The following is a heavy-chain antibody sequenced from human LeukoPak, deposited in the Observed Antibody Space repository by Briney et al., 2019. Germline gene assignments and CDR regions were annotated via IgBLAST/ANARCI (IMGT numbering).Heavy chain of an antibody. Sequence: GRSLRLSCAASGFTFSSYGMHWVRQAPGKGLEWVAVISHDGSNKYYADSVKGRFTIPRDNSKNTLYLQMNSLRAEDTAVYYCAKDPYYDILTGYSQGTAFDIWGQGTMVTVSS. CDR1: GFTFSSYG. CDR2: ISHDGSNK. V-gene: IGHV3-30*18. D-gene: IGHD3-9*01. J-gene: IGHJ3*02. CDR3: AKDPYYDILTGYSQGTAFDI.